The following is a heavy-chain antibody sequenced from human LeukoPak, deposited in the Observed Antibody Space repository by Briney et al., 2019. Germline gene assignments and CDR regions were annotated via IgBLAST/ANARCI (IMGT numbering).Heavy chain of an antibody. V-gene: IGHV3-7*01. CDR3: ARANNSSWHN. J-gene: IGHJ4*02. CDR1: GFTFSSNW. D-gene: IGHD6-13*01. CDR2: IKPDGSAE. Sequence: GSLRISCATSGFTFSSNWVSWVRHAPGRGLDWVANIKPDGSAEYYAASVKGWFTVSRDNAKNSLYLQMNSLRVEDTAVYYCARANNSSWHNWGQGTLVTVSS.